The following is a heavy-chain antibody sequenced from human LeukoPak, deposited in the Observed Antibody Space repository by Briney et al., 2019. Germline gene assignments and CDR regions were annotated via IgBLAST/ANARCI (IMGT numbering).Heavy chain of an antibody. CDR2: IYHSGST. D-gene: IGHD3-22*01. J-gene: IGHJ4*02. CDR3: ARGVSPYYYDSSGPDYFDY. Sequence: PSQTLSLTCAVSGGSISSGGYSWSLIRQPPGKGLELIGYIYHSGSTYYNPSLKSRVTISVDRSKNQFSLKLSSVTAADTAVYYCARGVSPYYYDSSGPDYFDYWGQGTLVTVSS. V-gene: IGHV4-30-2*01. CDR1: GGSISSGGYS.